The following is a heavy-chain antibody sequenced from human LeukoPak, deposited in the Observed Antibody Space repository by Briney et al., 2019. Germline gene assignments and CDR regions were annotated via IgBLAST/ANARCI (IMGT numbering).Heavy chain of an antibody. V-gene: IGHV1-8*02. J-gene: IGHJ4*02. D-gene: IGHD3-3*01. CDR1: GYTFTSYD. CDR3: ARVQGVTIFGK. Sequence: ASVKVSCKASGYTFTSYDINWVRQASGQGLEWMGWLNPNSGNTAYAQKFQGRVTMTRDTSISTAYMELSRLRSDDTAVYYCARVQGVTIFGKWGQGTLVTVSS. CDR2: LNPNSGNT.